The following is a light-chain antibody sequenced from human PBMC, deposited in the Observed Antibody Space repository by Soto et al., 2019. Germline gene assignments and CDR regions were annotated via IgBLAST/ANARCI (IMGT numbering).Light chain of an antibody. V-gene: IGKV1-33*01. CDR2: DAS. J-gene: IGKJ5*01. Sequence: DIQMTQSPSSLSASVGDRVTIISQASQDITNYLNWYQQKPGKAPKLLIYDASNLETGVPSRFSGSGSGTHFSFTISSLQPEDIATYYCQQYDNVPFTFGQGTRLEMK. CDR3: QQYDNVPFT. CDR1: QDITNY.